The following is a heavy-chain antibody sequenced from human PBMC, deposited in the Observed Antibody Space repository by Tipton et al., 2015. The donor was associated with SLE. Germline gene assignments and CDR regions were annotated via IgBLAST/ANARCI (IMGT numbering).Heavy chain of an antibody. Sequence: LRLSCTVSGYSISSGYYWGWIRQPPGKGLEWIGSIYHSGSTYYNPSLKSRVTISVDTSKNQFSLKLSSVTAADTAVYYCARVESYYSFDYWGQGTLVTVSS. V-gene: IGHV4-38-2*02. D-gene: IGHD1-26*01. CDR1: GYSISSGYY. CDR2: IYHSGST. CDR3: ARVESYYSFDY. J-gene: IGHJ4*02.